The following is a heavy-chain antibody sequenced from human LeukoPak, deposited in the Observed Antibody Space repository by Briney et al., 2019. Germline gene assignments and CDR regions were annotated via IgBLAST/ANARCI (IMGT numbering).Heavy chain of an antibody. CDR2: MNPNSGNT. Sequence: ASVKVSCKASGYTFTSYDINWVRQATGQGLEWTGWMNPNSGNTGYAQKFQGRVTMTRNTSISTAYMELSSLRSEDTAVYYCARGFIAARPGDNWFDPWGQGTLVTVSS. CDR3: ARGFIAARPGDNWFDP. J-gene: IGHJ5*02. V-gene: IGHV1-8*01. CDR1: GYTFTSYD. D-gene: IGHD6-6*01.